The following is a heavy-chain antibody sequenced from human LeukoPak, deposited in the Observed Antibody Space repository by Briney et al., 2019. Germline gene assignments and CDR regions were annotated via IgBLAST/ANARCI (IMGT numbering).Heavy chain of an antibody. V-gene: IGHV3-9*01. Sequence: PGGSLRLSCAASGFTFDDYAMHWVRQTPGKGLEWVSGINWKSGSIVYADSVKGRFTISRDNAKNSLYLQMNSLRPEDTAFYYCAKDKGSGWSGIDYWGQGTLVTVSS. CDR3: AKDKGSGWSGIDY. CDR1: GFTFDDYA. D-gene: IGHD6-19*01. J-gene: IGHJ4*02. CDR2: INWKSGSI.